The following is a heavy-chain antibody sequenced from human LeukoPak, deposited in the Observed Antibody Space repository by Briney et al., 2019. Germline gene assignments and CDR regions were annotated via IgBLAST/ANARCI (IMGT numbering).Heavy chain of an antibody. CDR3: AKDLYSSSHYYYYYMDV. V-gene: IGHV3-33*06. CDR2: IWYDGSNK. CDR1: GFTFSSYG. D-gene: IGHD6-6*01. J-gene: IGHJ6*03. Sequence: GGSLRLSCAASGFTFSSYGMHWVRQAPGKGLESVAVIWYDGSNKYYADSVKGRFTISRDNSKNTLYLQMNSLRAEDTAVYYCAKDLYSSSHYYYYYMDVWGKGTTVTVSS.